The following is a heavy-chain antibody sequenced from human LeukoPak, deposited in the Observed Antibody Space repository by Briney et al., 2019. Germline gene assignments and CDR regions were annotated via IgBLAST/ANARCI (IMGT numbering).Heavy chain of an antibody. CDR2: ISGSGGST. CDR3: AKASGFDNWFDP. D-gene: IGHD3-10*01. CDR1: GFTFSSYA. J-gene: IGHJ5*02. V-gene: IGHV3-23*01. Sequence: GGSLRLSCAASGFTFSSYAMSWVRQAPGKGLEWVSAISGSGGSTYYADSVKGRFTISRDNSKNTLYLQMNGLRAEDTAVYYCAKASGFDNWFDPWGQGTLVTVSS.